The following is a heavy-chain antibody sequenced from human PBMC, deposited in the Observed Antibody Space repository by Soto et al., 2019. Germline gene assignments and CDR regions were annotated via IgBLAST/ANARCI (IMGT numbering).Heavy chain of an antibody. CDR3: ARWYYDFWSGYHLGLWYFDL. Sequence: GGSLRLSCAASGFTFSSYAMSWVRQAPGKGLEWVSAISGSGGSTYYADSVKGRFTISRDNARNTLYLQMNSLRAEDTAVYYCARWYYDFWSGYHLGLWYFDLWGRGTLVTVSS. V-gene: IGHV3-23*01. CDR2: ISGSGGST. CDR1: GFTFSSYA. D-gene: IGHD3-3*01. J-gene: IGHJ2*01.